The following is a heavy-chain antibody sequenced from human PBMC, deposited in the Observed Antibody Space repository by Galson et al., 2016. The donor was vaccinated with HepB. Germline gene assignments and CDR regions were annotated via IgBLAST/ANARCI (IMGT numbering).Heavy chain of an antibody. Sequence: ETLSLTCTVSAGSISRSSYYWGWISQPAGKGLEWIGSIYYSGSTYYNPSPGGRVTISVDTSNNQFSLKLSSVTAADTAVYYCAKTRGPGYYDSSGYYYPPAAFDIWGQGIKVTVSS. CDR1: AGSISRSSYY. D-gene: IGHD3-22*01. CDR2: IYYSGST. CDR3: AKTRGPGYYDSSGYYYPPAAFDI. V-gene: IGHV4-39*01. J-gene: IGHJ3*02.